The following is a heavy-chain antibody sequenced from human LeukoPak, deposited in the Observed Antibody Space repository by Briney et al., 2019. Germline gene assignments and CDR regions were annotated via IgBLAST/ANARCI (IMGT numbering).Heavy chain of an antibody. Sequence: GGSLRLSCAASGFTFSSYSMNWVRHAPGKGLEWVSSISSSSSYIYYADSVKGRFTISRDNAKNSLYLQMNSLRAEDTAVYYCAKDGTFSGYYGDYWGQGTLVTVSS. D-gene: IGHD3-22*01. CDR1: GFTFSSYS. J-gene: IGHJ4*02. CDR3: AKDGTFSGYYGDY. CDR2: ISSSSSYI. V-gene: IGHV3-21*04.